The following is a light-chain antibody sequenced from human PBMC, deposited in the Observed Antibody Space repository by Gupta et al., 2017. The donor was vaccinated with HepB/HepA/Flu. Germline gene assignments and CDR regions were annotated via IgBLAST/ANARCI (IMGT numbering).Light chain of an antibody. Sequence: EIVLTQSPGTLSLSPGERATLSCRASQTISHSSLAWYQHKPGQAPRLLIYGASSRTTGIPDRFSGSGSGTDFTLTISRLEPEDFAVYYCQQFASSPYTFGQGIRLEI. V-gene: IGKV3-20*01. CDR1: QTISHSS. CDR2: GAS. J-gene: IGKJ2*01. CDR3: QQFASSPYT.